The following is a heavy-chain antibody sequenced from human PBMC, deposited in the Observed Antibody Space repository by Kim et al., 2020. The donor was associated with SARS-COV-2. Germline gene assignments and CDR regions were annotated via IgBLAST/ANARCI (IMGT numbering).Heavy chain of an antibody. J-gene: IGHJ4*02. V-gene: IGHV4-59*01. Sequence: STNYNPSLKSRVTISVDTSKNQFSLKLSSVTAADTAVYYCARENDLGIDYWGQGTLVTVSS. D-gene: IGHD2-15*01. CDR2: ST. CDR3: ARENDLGIDY.